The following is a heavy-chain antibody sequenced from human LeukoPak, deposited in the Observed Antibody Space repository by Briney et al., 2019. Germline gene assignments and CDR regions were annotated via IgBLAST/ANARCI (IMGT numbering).Heavy chain of an antibody. CDR3: ARDYCSGGSCYSDYYYGMDV. J-gene: IGHJ6*02. CDR2: ISSDSSTI. V-gene: IGHV3-48*01. D-gene: IGHD2-15*01. CDR1: GFTFNSYN. Sequence: GGSLRLFCAASGFTFNSYNMNCVRQAPGKGLEWVSYISSDSSTILYADSVKGRFTISRDNSKNTLYLQMNSLRAEDTAVYYCARDYCSGGSCYSDYYYGMDVWGQGTTVTVSS.